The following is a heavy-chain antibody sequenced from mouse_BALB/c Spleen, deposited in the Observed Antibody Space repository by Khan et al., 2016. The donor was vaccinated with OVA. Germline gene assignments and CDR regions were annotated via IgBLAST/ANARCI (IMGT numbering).Heavy chain of an antibody. CDR2: ITYSGST. Sequence: EVQLQESGPGLVKPSQSLSLTCTVTGYSITSDYAWNWIRQFPGNKLEWMAYITYSGSTGYNPSLKSRLSITRDTSKNQFFLQLNSVTTEDTATYYCARDYGSSYLFFDYWGQGTTLTVSS. V-gene: IGHV3-2*02. CDR1: GYSITSDYA. D-gene: IGHD1-1*01. J-gene: IGHJ2*01. CDR3: ARDYGSSYLFFDY.